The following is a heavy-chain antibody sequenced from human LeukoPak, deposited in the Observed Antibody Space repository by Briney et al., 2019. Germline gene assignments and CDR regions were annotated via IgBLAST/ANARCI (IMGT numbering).Heavy chain of an antibody. Sequence: SETLSLTCTVSGGSVSSYYWSWIRQPPGKGLEWIGYIYYSGSTNYNPSLESRVTISVDTSKNQFSLKLSSVTAADTAMYYCARETRGESDYWGHGTLVTVSS. CDR3: ARETRGESDY. V-gene: IGHV4-59*02. CDR2: IYYSGST. J-gene: IGHJ4*01. CDR1: GGSVSSYY. D-gene: IGHD3-10*01.